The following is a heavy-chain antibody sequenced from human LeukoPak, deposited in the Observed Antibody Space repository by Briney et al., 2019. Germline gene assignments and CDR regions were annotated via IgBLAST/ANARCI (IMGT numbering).Heavy chain of an antibody. CDR3: ARGPDGSGNADY. CDR1: GGSFSGYY. D-gene: IGHD3-10*01. CDR2: INHSGST. Sequence: PSETLSLTCAVYGGSFSGYYWSWIRQPPGKGLEWIGGINHSGSTNYNPSLKSRVTISVDTSKNQFSLKLSSVTAADTAVYYCARGPDGSGNADYWGQGTLVTVSS. V-gene: IGHV4-34*01. J-gene: IGHJ4*02.